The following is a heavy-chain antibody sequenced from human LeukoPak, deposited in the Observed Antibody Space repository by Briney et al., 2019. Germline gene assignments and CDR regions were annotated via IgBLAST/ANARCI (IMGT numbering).Heavy chain of an antibody. Sequence: GRSLRLSCAASGFTFSSYGMHWVRQAPGKGLEWVAVISYDGSNKYYADSVKGRFTISRDNSKNTLYLQMNSLRAEDTAVYYCAKDGAPEYSSGLKLYWGQGTLVTVSS. CDR3: AKDGAPEYSSGLKLY. CDR2: ISYDGSNK. J-gene: IGHJ4*02. CDR1: GFTFSSYG. V-gene: IGHV3-30*18. D-gene: IGHD6-19*01.